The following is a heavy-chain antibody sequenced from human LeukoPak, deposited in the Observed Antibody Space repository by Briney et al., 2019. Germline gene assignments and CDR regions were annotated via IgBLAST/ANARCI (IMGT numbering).Heavy chain of an antibody. D-gene: IGHD3-10*01. V-gene: IGHV4-34*01. Sequence: SETLSLTCAVYGGSFSGYYWSWIRQPLGKGLEWIGEINHSGSTNYNPSLKSRVTISVDTSKNQFSLKLSSVTAADAAVYYCARGGLLTMVRVGNWFDPWGQGTLVTVSS. CDR3: ARGGLLTMVRVGNWFDP. CDR1: GGSFSGYY. J-gene: IGHJ5*02. CDR2: INHSGST.